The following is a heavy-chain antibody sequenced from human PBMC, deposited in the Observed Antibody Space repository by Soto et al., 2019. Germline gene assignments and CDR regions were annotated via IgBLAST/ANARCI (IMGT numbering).Heavy chain of an antibody. D-gene: IGHD4-17*01. V-gene: IGHV4-31*03. CDR1: GGSISSGGYY. CDR3: ARDPVVGAGPLRAFDI. Sequence: SETLSLTCTVSGGSISSGGYYWRWIRQHPGKGLEWIGYIYYSGSTYYNPSLKSRVTISVDTSKNQFSLKLSSVTAADTAVYYCARDPVVGAGPLRAFDIWGQGTMVTVSS. J-gene: IGHJ3*02. CDR2: IYYSGST.